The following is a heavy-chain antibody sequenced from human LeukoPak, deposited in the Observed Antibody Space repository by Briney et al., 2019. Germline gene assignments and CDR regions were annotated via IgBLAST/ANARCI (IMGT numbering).Heavy chain of an antibody. V-gene: IGHV3-11*01. Sequence: SGGSLRLSCAASGFTFSDYYMSWIRQAPGKGLEWVSYISSSGSTIYYTDSVKGRFTISRDNAKNSLYLQMNSLRAEDTAVYYCARDQAERITMIVVSPDYGMDVWGQGTTVTVSS. D-gene: IGHD3-22*01. CDR3: ARDQAERITMIVVSPDYGMDV. J-gene: IGHJ6*02. CDR2: ISSSGSTI. CDR1: GFTFSDYY.